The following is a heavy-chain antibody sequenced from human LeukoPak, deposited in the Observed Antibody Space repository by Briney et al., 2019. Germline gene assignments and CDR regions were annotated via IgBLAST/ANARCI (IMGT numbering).Heavy chain of an antibody. J-gene: IGHJ4*02. V-gene: IGHV3-33*06. CDR2: IWYDGSNK. CDR1: GFTFSSYG. CDR3: AKGGMEYQLQFIDY. Sequence: GGSLRLSCAASGFTFSSYGMHWVRQAPGKGLEWVAVIWYDGSNKYYADSVKGRFTISRDNSKNTLYLQMNSLRAGDTAVYYCAKGGMEYQLQFIDYWGQGTLVTVSS. D-gene: IGHD2-2*01.